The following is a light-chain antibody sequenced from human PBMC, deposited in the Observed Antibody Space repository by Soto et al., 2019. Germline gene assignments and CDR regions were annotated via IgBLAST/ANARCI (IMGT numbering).Light chain of an antibody. V-gene: IGKV3-15*01. CDR2: GAS. CDR3: QQYYNWPRT. CDR1: QSVSTN. Sequence: EIVMTQSPATLSASPGERATLSCRASQSVSTNLAWYQQKPGQAPRRLIYGASTRATGIPARFSGSGSGTEFTLTISGLQSEDFAVYYCQQYYNWPRTFGQGTRVEIK. J-gene: IGKJ2*01.